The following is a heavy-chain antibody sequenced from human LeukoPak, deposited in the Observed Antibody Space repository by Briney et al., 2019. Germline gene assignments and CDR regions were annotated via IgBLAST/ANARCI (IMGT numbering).Heavy chain of an antibody. V-gene: IGHV1-8*03. CDR1: GYTFTSYD. CDR2: MNPNSGNT. Sequence: ASVKVSCKASGYTFTSYDINWVRQATGQGLEWMGWMNPNSGNTGYAQKFQGRVTITRNTSISTAYMELSSLRSEDTAVYYCARDQVPKQITMIVVVMNYWGQGTLVTVSS. D-gene: IGHD3-22*01. CDR3: ARDQVPKQITMIVVVMNY. J-gene: IGHJ4*02.